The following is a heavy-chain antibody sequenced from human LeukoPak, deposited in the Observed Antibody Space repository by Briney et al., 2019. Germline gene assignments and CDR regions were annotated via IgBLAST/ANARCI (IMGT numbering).Heavy chain of an antibody. J-gene: IGHJ4*02. Sequence: PSETLSLTCAVYGGSFSGYYWSWIRQPPGKGLEWIGEINHSGSTNYNPSLKSRVTISVDTSKNQFSLKLSSVTAADTAVYYCARLRIRLFDYWGQGTLVTVSS. CDR2: INHSGST. CDR1: GGSFSGYY. V-gene: IGHV4-34*01. CDR3: ARLRIRLFDY.